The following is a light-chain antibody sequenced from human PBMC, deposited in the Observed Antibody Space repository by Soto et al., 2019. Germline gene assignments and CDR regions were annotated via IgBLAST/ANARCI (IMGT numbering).Light chain of an antibody. V-gene: IGLV1-44*01. CDR2: NND. CDR3: AAWDDSLVGSV. CDR1: SSNIGSYT. Sequence: QSVLTQPPSASGTPGQGVTISCSGSSSNIGSYTVNWYQQLPGTAPKLLIYNNDHQPSGVPDRFSGSKSGTSASLAISRLQSEDEADYYCAAWDDSLVGSVFGTGTKVTVL. J-gene: IGLJ1*01.